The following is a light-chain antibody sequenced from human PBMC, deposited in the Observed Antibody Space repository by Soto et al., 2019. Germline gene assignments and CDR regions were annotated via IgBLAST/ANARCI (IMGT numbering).Light chain of an antibody. CDR2: GAS. Sequence: EIVLTQSPGTLSVSPGERVTLSCRASQSVNSNYLAWYQQRPGQAPRLLIFGASYRATGIPDRFSGSRSGTDFTLTISRLEPEDFEVNYCQQYSSSPPEFTFGPGTKVDSK. V-gene: IGKV3-20*01. J-gene: IGKJ3*01. CDR1: QSVNSNY. CDR3: QQYSSSPPEFT.